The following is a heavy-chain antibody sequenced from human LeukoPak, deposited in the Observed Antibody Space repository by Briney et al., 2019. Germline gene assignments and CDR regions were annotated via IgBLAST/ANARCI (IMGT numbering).Heavy chain of an antibody. CDR1: GGTFSSYG. CDR3: ARDLRIRYYYGSGSYPVYYFDY. V-gene: IGHV1-18*01. CDR2: ISAYNGNT. D-gene: IGHD3-10*01. Sequence: ASVKVSCKASGGTFSSYGISWVRQAPGQGLEWMGWISAYNGNTNYAQKLQGRVTMTTDTSTSTAYMELRSLRSDDTAVYYCARDLRIRYYYGSGSYPVYYFDYWGQGTLVTVSS. J-gene: IGHJ4*02.